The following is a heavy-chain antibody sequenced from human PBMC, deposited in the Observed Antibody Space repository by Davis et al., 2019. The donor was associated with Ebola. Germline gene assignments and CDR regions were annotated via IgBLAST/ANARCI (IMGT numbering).Heavy chain of an antibody. D-gene: IGHD1-26*01. CDR2: ISSSSSTI. Sequence: GESLKISCAASGFTFSSYSMNWVRQAPGKGLEWVSYISSSSSTIYYADSVKGRFTISRDNAKNSLYLQMNSLRAEDTAVYYCAREAGSYGYWGQGTLVTVSS. J-gene: IGHJ4*02. V-gene: IGHV3-48*01. CDR3: AREAGSYGY. CDR1: GFTFSSYS.